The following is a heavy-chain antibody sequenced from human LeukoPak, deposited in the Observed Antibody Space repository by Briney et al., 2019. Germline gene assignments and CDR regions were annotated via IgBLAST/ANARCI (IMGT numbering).Heavy chain of an antibody. CDR2: IYHSGTT. CDR3: AQKAPFSPAYTQQ. V-gene: IGHV4-59*01. Sequence: PSETLSLTCTVSGRPITSYFWTWIRHPPGRGLEWVGYIYHSGTTNYNPSLKSRVTISIDTSKNQFSLRLSSVSAADTAVYYCAQKAPFSPAYTQQWGQGALVTVSS. J-gene: IGHJ1*01. D-gene: IGHD2/OR15-2a*01. CDR1: GRPITSYF.